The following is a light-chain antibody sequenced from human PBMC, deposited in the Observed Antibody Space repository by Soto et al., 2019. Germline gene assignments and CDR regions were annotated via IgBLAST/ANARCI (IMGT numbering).Light chain of an antibody. J-gene: IGKJ1*01. CDR3: QQYDSYMGCT. V-gene: IGKV1-5*01. Sequence: DIQMTQSPSTLSASVGDRVTITCRASQSISTWLVWYQQKPGKAPKVLIYDASSLQSGVPSRFSGHGSGTDFTLTISSLQPDDIATYCCQQYDSYMGCTVGQGTKVDSK. CDR2: DAS. CDR1: QSISTW.